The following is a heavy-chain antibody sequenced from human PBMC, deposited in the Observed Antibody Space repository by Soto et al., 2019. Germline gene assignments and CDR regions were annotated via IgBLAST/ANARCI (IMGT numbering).Heavy chain of an antibody. CDR1: GFTFSSYE. J-gene: IGHJ4*02. CDR2: ISSSGSTI. CDR3: ARVAGATSFVYFDY. V-gene: IGHV3-48*03. Sequence: EVQLVESGGGLVQPGGSLRLSCAASGFTFSSYEMNWVRQAPGKGLEWVSYISSSGSTIYYADSVKGRFTISRDNAKNSLYLQMNSLSAEDTAVYYCARVAGATSFVYFDYWGQGTLVTVSS. D-gene: IGHD1-26*01.